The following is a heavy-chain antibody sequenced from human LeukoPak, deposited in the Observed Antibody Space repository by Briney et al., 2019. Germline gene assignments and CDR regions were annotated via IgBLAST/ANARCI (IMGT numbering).Heavy chain of an antibody. CDR1: GFTFSSYA. J-gene: IGHJ4*02. CDR3: AGYYYDSSGYLGFDY. D-gene: IGHD3-22*01. Sequence: GGSLRLSCAASGFTFSSYAMSWVRQAPGKGLEWVSSISSSSSYTYYADSVKGRFTISRDNAKNSLYLQMNSLRAEDTAVYYCAGYYYDSSGYLGFDYWGQGTLATVSS. V-gene: IGHV3-21*01. CDR2: ISSSSSYT.